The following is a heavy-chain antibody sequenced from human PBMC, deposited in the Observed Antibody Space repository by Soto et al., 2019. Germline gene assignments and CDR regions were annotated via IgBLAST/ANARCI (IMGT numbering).Heavy chain of an antibody. J-gene: IGHJ4*02. V-gene: IGHV1-69*13. Sequence: GASVKVSCKASGGTFSSYAISWVRQAPGQGLEWMGGIIPIFGTANYAQKFQGRVTITADESTSTAYMELSSLRSGDTAVYYCARAPRGCSYGYDYWGQGTLVTVSS. CDR2: IIPIFGTA. CDR1: GGTFSSYA. D-gene: IGHD5-18*01. CDR3: ARAPRGCSYGYDY.